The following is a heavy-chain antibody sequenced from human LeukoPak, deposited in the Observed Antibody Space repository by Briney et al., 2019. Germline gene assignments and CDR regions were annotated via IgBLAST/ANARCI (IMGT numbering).Heavy chain of an antibody. V-gene: IGHV3-23*01. CDR2: ISGSGGST. J-gene: IGHJ4*02. D-gene: IGHD3-10*01. CDR1: RFTFSSYA. CDR3: AKDPQQGYYGSGSYYQDS. Sequence: PGGSLRLSCAASRFTFSSYAMSWVRQAPGKGLEWVSAISGSGGSTYYADSVKGRFTISRDNSKNTLYLQMNSLRAEDSAVYYCAKDPQQGYYGSGSYYQDSWGQGTLVTVSS.